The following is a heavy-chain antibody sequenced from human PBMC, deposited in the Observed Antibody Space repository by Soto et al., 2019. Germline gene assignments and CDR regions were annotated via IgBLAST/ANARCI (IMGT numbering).Heavy chain of an antibody. J-gene: IGHJ4*02. CDR1: GITFSYFW. CDR2: KKAGGSEK. V-gene: IGHV3-7*02. Sequence: GGSLRTPFASSGITFSYFWMSWVRPAPGEGPGWVAKKKAGGSEKYYVDSVKGRLPISRDNAKNSLYLQMNSLRAEDTAVYYCARGGEGYCSGGSCYSGDLDYWGQGTLVTVSS. CDR3: ARGGEGYCSGGSCYSGDLDY. D-gene: IGHD2-15*01.